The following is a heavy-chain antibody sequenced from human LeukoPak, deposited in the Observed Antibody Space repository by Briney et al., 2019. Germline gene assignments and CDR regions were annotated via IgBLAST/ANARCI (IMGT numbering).Heavy chain of an antibody. CDR3: ARARIAVAGTYFDY. V-gene: IGHV4-34*01. J-gene: IGHJ4*02. CDR1: GGSFSGYY. CDR2: INHSGST. Sequence: SETLSLTCAVYGGSFSGYYWSWLRQPPGKGLEWIGEINHSGSTNYNPSLKSRVTISVDTSKNQFSLKLSSVTAADTAVYYCARARIAVAGTYFDYWGQGTLVTVSS. D-gene: IGHD6-19*01.